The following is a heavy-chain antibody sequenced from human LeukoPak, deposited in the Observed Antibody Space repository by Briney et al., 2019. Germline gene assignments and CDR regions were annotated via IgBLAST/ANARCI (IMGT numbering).Heavy chain of an antibody. V-gene: IGHV5-51*01. CDR2: IYPGDSDT. CDR3: ARNRPPYYDILTGPPRDEAFDAFDI. J-gene: IGHJ3*02. Sequence: GEPLKISCKGSGYSFTSYWIGWVRQMPGKGLEWMGIIYPGDSDTRYSPSFQGQVTISADKSISTAYLQWSSLKASDTAMYYCARNRPPYYDILTGPPRDEAFDAFDIWGQGTMVTVSS. CDR1: GYSFTSYW. D-gene: IGHD3-9*01.